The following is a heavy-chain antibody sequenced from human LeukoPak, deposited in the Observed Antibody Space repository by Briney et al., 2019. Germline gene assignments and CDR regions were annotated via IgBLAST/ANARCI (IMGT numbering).Heavy chain of an antibody. J-gene: IGHJ5*01. V-gene: IGHV4-4*07. CDR1: GASITSYH. CDR3: ARDQEHCSGTSCYPYWYDS. D-gene: IGHD2-2*01. CDR2: MFYSGNT. Sequence: SETLSLTCTVSGASITSYHWSWTRQPAGKGLEWIGRMFYSGNTDYNPSLKSRLTMSIDTSKNQFSLKPSSVTAADTAVYFCARDQEHCSGTSCYPYWYDSWGQGTLVTVSS.